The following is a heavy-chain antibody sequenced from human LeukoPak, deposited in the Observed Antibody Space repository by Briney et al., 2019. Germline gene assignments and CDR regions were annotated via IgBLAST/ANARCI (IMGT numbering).Heavy chain of an antibody. Sequence: GGSLRLSCAASGFTFSSYSMHWVRQAPGKGLEGVSSISSSSSYKYYADSVKVRFTISRDNAKNSLYLQMNSLRAEDTAVYDCARGVVSPRGGYYCMDVWGQGTTVTVSS. CDR1: GFTFSSYS. D-gene: IGHD3-16*01. CDR3: ARGVVSPRGGYYCMDV. CDR2: ISSSSSYK. V-gene: IGHV3-21*01. J-gene: IGHJ6*02.